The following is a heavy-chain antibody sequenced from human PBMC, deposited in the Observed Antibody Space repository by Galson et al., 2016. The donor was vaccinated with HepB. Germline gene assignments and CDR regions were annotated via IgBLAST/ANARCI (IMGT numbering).Heavy chain of an antibody. CDR3: AKEAGASRPFDH. CDR1: GFTFRNYA. J-gene: IGHJ4*02. D-gene: IGHD1-26*01. Sequence: SLRLSCAASGFTFRNYAISWVRQAPGRGLEWVSTIRASGTTTYYADSVKGRFSISRDNSKNILYLQMNSLSAEDTAVYYCAKEAGASRPFDHWGQGIWVTVSS. V-gene: IGHV3-23*01. CDR2: IRASGTTT.